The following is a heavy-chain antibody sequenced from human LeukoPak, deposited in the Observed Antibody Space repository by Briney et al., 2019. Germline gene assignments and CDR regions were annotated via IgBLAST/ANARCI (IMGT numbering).Heavy chain of an antibody. V-gene: IGHV4-39*01. D-gene: IGHD2-2*01. CDR2: IYYSGST. CDR1: GGSISSSSYY. CDR3: ATVPVPIVVVPAASSYSSGWYYDY. Sequence: SETLSLTCTVSGGSISSSSYYWGWIRQPPGKGLEWIGSIYYSGSTYYNPSLKGRVTISVDTSKNQFSLKLSSVTAADTAVYYCATVPVPIVVVPAASSYSSGWYYDYWGQGTLVTVSS. J-gene: IGHJ4*02.